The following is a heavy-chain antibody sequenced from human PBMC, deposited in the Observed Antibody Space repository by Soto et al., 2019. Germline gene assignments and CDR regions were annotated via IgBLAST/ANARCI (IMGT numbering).Heavy chain of an antibody. CDR2: IKQDGSEK. V-gene: IGHV3-7*01. Sequence: GGSLRLSCAASGFTFSSYWMSWVRQAPGKGLEWVANIKQDGSEKYYVDSVKGRFTISRDNAKNSLYLQMNSLRAEDTAVYYCARPGIAVTKAAGDAFDIWGQGTMVTVSS. D-gene: IGHD6-19*01. CDR1: GFTFSSYW. J-gene: IGHJ3*02. CDR3: ARPGIAVTKAAGDAFDI.